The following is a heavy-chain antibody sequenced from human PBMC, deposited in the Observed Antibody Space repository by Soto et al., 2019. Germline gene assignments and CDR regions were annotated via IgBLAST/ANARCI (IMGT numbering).Heavy chain of an antibody. CDR1: GGSISSSSYY. J-gene: IGHJ5*02. Sequence: PSETLSLTCTVSGGSISSSSYYWGWIRQPPGKGLEWIGSIYYSGSTYYNPSLKSRVTISVDTSKNQFSLKMSSVTAEETAVNYCARRKKLRFLEWLSEDNWFDPWGQGTLVTVSS. CDR2: IYYSGST. CDR3: ARRKKLRFLEWLSEDNWFDP. D-gene: IGHD3-3*01. V-gene: IGHV4-39*01.